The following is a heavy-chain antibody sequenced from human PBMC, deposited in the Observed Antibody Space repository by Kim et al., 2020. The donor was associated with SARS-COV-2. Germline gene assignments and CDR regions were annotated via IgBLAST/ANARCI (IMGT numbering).Heavy chain of an antibody. J-gene: IGHJ4*02. CDR3: ARRSQERQWLAYYFDY. Sequence: GGSLRLSCAASGFTFSSYAMSWVRQAPGKGLEWVSAISDSGGNTYYADSVKGRFTISRDNSKNTLYLQMNSLRAEDTAIYYCARRSQERQWLAYYFDYWGQGTMVNGS. CDR2: ISDSGGNT. CDR1: GFTFSSYA. V-gene: IGHV3-23*01. D-gene: IGHD6-19*01.